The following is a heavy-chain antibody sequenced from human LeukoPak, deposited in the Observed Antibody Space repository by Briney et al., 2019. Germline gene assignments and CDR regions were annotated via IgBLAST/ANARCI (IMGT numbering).Heavy chain of an antibody. CDR1: GFTFSSYS. CDR2: ISSGSSYI. D-gene: IGHD6-13*01. J-gene: IGHJ4*02. CDR3: ARDPSSSWYVDAAIQED. V-gene: IGHV3-21*01. Sequence: PGGSLRLSCAASGFTFSSYSMNWVRQAPGKGLEWVSSISSGSSYIYYADSVKGRFTISRDNAKNSLYLQMNSLRAEDTAVYYCARDPSSSWYVDAAIQEDWGQGTLVTVSS.